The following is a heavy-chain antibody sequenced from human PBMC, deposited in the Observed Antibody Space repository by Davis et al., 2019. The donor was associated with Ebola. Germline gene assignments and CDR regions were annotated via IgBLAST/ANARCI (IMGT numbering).Heavy chain of an antibody. J-gene: IGHJ4*02. CDR1: GGSISSSSYY. CDR3: ARMSGWYYFDY. D-gene: IGHD6-19*01. CDR2: IYYSGST. V-gene: IGHV4-39*07. Sequence: SETLSLTCTVSGGSISSSSYYWGWIRQPPGKGLEWIGSIYYSGSTYYNPSLKSRVTISVDTSKNQFSLKLTSVTAADTAVYYCARMSGWYYFDYWGQGTLVPVSS.